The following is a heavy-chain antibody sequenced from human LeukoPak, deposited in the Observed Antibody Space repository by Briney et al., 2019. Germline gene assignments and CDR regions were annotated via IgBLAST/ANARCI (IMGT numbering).Heavy chain of an antibody. CDR3: ARDRGYSSGWTRYFDY. Sequence: GGSLRLSCAASGFTLSSYWMSWVRQAPGKGLEWVANIKQDGSEKYYVDSVKGRFTISRDNAKNSLYLQMNSLRAEDTAVYYCARDRGYSSGWTRYFDYWGQGTLVTVSS. D-gene: IGHD6-19*01. J-gene: IGHJ4*02. V-gene: IGHV3-7*01. CDR1: GFTLSSYW. CDR2: IKQDGSEK.